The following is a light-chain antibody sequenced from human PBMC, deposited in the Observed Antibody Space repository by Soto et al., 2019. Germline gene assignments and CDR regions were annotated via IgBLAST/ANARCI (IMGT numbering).Light chain of an antibody. CDR1: SSDVGAYNF. CDR3: SSYTSSSTLV. V-gene: IGLV2-14*01. J-gene: IGLJ1*01. CDR2: EVS. Sequence: QSALTQPASVSGSPGQSISISCTGTSSDVGAYNFVSWYQQHPGKAPKLMIYEVSNRPSGVSNRFSGSKSGNTASLTISGLQAEGEADYYCSSYTSSSTLVFGSGTKVTVL.